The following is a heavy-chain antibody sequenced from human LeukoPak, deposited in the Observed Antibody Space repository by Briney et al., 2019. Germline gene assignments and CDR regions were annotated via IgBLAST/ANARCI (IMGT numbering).Heavy chain of an antibody. J-gene: IGHJ5*02. CDR1: GGNIDKFA. Sequence: GASVKVSCKASGGNIDKFAISWVRQAPGQGLEWMGGLSPLLTTYAQKFRGRVTISADESTNTVYMDLSTLTSEDTAVYFCARDREVAARPGGWFDPWGQGTQVTVSS. V-gene: IGHV1-69*10. CDR3: ARDREVAARPGGWFDP. CDR2: LSPLLT. D-gene: IGHD6-6*01.